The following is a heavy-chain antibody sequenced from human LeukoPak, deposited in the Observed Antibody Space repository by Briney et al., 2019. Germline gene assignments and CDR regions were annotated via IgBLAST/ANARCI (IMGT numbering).Heavy chain of an antibody. Sequence: ASVKVSCKASGYTFTSYDINWVRQATGQGLEWMGWMNPNSGNTGYAQKFQGRVTMTRNTSISTAYMELSSLRSEDTAVYYCARWSSSGWYGRGGYYYYGMDVWGQGTTVTVSS. J-gene: IGHJ6*02. V-gene: IGHV1-8*02. CDR3: ARWSSSGWYGRGGYYYYGMDV. D-gene: IGHD6-19*01. CDR2: MNPNSGNT. CDR1: GYTFTSYD.